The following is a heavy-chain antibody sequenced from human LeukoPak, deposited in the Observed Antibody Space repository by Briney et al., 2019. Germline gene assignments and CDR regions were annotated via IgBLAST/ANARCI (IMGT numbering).Heavy chain of an antibody. D-gene: IGHD3-22*01. V-gene: IGHV3-23*01. J-gene: IGHJ4*02. CDR2: ISAGGGST. CDR1: GFIFNSYA. CDR3: AKETVVADY. Sequence: PGGSLRLSCAAAGFIFNSYAMTWVRQAPGKGLEWASAISAGGGSTYYADSVKGRFTISRDNSKNTLYLQMNSLSAEDTAVYYCAKETVVADYWGQGTLVTVSS.